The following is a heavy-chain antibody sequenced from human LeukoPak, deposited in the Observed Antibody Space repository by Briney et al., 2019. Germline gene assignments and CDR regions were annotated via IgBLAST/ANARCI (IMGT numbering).Heavy chain of an antibody. V-gene: IGHV3-66*01. J-gene: IGHJ4*02. CDR2: IYSGGST. D-gene: IGHD2-21*01. CDR1: GFTVSSNY. Sequence: GGSLRLSCAASGFTVSSNYMSWVRQAQGKGLEWVSVIYSGGSTYYADSVKGRFTISRDNSKNTLYLQMNSLRAEDTAVYYCAKHIVVDLFDYWGQGTLVTVSS. CDR3: AKHIVVDLFDY.